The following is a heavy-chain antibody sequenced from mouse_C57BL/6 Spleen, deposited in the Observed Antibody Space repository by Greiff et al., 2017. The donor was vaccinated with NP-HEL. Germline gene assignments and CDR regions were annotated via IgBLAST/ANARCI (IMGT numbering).Heavy chain of an antibody. V-gene: IGHV10-1*01. J-gene: IGHJ4*01. Sequence: EVQLVESGGGLVQPKGSLKLSCAASGFSFNTYAMNWVRQAPGKGLEWVARIRSKSNNYATYYADSVKDRFTISRDDSESMLYLQMNNLKTEDTAMYYCVRLGNYAMDYWGQGTSVTVSS. CDR1: GFSFNTYA. CDR2: IRSKSNNYAT. CDR3: VRLGNYAMDY. D-gene: IGHD4-1*01.